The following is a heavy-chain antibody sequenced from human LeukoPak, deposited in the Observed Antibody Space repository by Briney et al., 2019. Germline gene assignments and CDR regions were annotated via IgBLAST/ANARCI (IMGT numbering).Heavy chain of an antibody. D-gene: IGHD3-3*01. CDR3: ARVSPLYYDSWSGYYPYYGMDV. J-gene: IGHJ6*02. CDR2: IKQDGSEK. Sequence: PGGSLRLSCAASGFTFSSYWMSWVRQAPGKGLEWVANIKQDGSEKYYVDSVKGRFTISRDNAENSLYLQMNSLRAEDTAVYYCARVSPLYYDSWSGYYPYYGMDVWGQGTTVTVSS. CDR1: GFTFSSYW. V-gene: IGHV3-7*01.